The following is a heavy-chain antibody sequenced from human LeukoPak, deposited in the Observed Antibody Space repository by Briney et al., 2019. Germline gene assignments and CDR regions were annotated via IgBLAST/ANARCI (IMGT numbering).Heavy chain of an antibody. CDR3: VRGPYSSAWYSIDY. J-gene: IGHJ4*02. Sequence: PSETLSLTCTVSGGSISSYYWGWIRQPAGKGLEWIGRIYTTGSTNYSPSLKSRVTMPVDTSKNQFSLRLSSVTAADTAVYYCVRGPYSSAWYSIDYWGQGTLVTVSS. CDR1: GGSISSYY. CDR2: IYTTGST. V-gene: IGHV4-4*07. D-gene: IGHD6-19*01.